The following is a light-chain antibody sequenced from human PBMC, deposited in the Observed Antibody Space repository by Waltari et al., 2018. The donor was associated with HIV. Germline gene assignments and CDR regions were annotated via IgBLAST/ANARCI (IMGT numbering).Light chain of an antibody. CDR1: QSLYSSSNKNS. J-gene: IGKJ2*01. Sequence: DIVMNQSPDSLAVSLGGTATLMCQFRQSLYSSSNKNSLAWYQQKPGHPPVLLIYWASTRDSGVPDRFSGSGSGTDFTLTISSLQAEDVAVYYCQQYYTTPYTFGQGTKLGIK. CDR3: QQYYTTPYT. CDR2: WAS. V-gene: IGKV4-1*01.